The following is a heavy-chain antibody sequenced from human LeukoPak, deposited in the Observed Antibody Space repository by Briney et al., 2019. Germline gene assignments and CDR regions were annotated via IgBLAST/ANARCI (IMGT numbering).Heavy chain of an antibody. D-gene: IGHD4-17*01. CDR3: ARDARNYGDYLYYYYYMDV. Sequence: AASVKVSCKASGYTFTGYYMHWVRQAPGQGLEWMGWINPNSGGTNYAQKFQGRVTMTRDTSISTAYMELSRLRSDDTAVYYCARDARNYGDYLYYYYYMDVWGKGTTVTVSS. J-gene: IGHJ6*03. V-gene: IGHV1-2*02. CDR2: INPNSGGT. CDR1: GYTFTGYY.